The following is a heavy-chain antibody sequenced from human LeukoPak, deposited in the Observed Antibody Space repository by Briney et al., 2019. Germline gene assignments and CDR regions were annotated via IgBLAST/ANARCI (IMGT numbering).Heavy chain of an antibody. CDR2: INPKSGDT. CDR1: GYSFTGYY. J-gene: IGHJ4*02. CDR3: ARVGVVVAANFDY. D-gene: IGHD2-15*01. V-gene: IGHV1-2*02. Sequence: SVKLSCKASGYSFTGYYMDLVRQAPGQGLEWMGWINPKSGDTNYAQKFQGRVTMTRDTSISTVHMGLSRLRSEDTAVYYCARVGVVVAANFDYWGQGTLVTVSS.